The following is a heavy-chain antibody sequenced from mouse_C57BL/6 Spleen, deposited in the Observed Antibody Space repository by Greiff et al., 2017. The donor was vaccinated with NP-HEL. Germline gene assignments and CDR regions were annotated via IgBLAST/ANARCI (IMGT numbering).Heavy chain of an antibody. D-gene: IGHD2-3*01. Sequence: VKLQQPGAELVMPGASVKLSCKASGYTFTSYWMHWVKQRPGQGLEWIGEIDPSDSYTNYNQKFKGKSTLTVDKSSSTAYMQLSSLTSEDSAVYYCARSDDGLFAYWGQGTLVTVSA. CDR1: GYTFTSYW. CDR2: IDPSDSYT. V-gene: IGHV1-69*01. J-gene: IGHJ3*01. CDR3: ARSDDGLFAY.